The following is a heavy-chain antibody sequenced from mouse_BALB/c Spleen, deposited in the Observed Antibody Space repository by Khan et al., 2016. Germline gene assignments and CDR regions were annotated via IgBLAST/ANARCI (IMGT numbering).Heavy chain of an antibody. CDR1: GYTFSSYW. CDR3: AGTDRRGYFDY. CDR2: ILPGSGST. Sequence: QVQLQQSGAELMKPGASVKISCKAPGYTFSSYWIEWVKQRPGHGLEWIGEILPGSGSTNYNEKFRGKATFTADTSSNTAYRQLSSLTSEDSADYYCAGTDRRGYFDYWGQGTTLTVSS. V-gene: IGHV1-9*01. J-gene: IGHJ2*01.